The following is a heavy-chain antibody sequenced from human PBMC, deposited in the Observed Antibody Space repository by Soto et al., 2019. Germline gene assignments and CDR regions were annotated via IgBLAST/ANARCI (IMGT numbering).Heavy chain of an antibody. CDR2: ISASNGDT. Sequence: QVQLVQSGAEVKKPGASVKVSCKASGYTFTSHGISWVRQAPGQGLEWMGWISASNGDTNYAQKFQGRVTVTTDTSTSTGYMELRSLRSEDTAVYYCARMVRGSNIDYYHYMDVWGKGTTVTGSS. CDR1: GYTFTSHG. D-gene: IGHD3-10*01. CDR3: ARMVRGSNIDYYHYMDV. J-gene: IGHJ6*03. V-gene: IGHV1-18*01.